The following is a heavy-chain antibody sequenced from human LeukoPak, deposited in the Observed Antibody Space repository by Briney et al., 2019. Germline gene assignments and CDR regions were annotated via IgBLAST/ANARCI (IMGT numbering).Heavy chain of an antibody. Sequence: PSETLSLTCTVSGGSISSTDYYWSWIRQPAGKGLEWIGRIYTSGSTNYNPSLKSRVTMSVDTSKNQFSLKLSSVTAADTAVYYCAAGGNSEMYYYYYMDVWGKGTTVTVSS. J-gene: IGHJ6*03. V-gene: IGHV4-4*07. CDR1: GGSISSTDYY. CDR3: AAGGNSEMYYYYYMDV. CDR2: IYTSGST. D-gene: IGHD4-23*01.